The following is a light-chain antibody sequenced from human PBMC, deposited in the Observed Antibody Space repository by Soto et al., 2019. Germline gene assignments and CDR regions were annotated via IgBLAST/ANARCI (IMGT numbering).Light chain of an antibody. CDR2: GNN. CDR3: QSYDSSLSGYYV. Sequence: QSVLTQPPSVSGAPGQRVTLSCTGSSSNIGAGYDVHWYQQLPGTAPKLLIYGNNNRPSGVPDRFSGSKSGTSASLAITGLQAEDEADYYCQSYDSSLSGYYVFGTGTKLTVL. J-gene: IGLJ1*01. CDR1: SSNIGAGYD. V-gene: IGLV1-40*01.